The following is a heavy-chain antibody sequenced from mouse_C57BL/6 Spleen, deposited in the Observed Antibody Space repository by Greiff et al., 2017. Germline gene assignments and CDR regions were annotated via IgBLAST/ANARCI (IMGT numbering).Heavy chain of an antibody. Sequence: QVQLQQSGPGLVQPSQRLSISCKASGFSFTSYGVHWVRQPPGEGLEWLGVIWSGGSTDYNADFISRLSISKDNSKIQVFLKMTSLQADATAVYYCAKSLYSMDYWGQGTSVTVSS. V-gene: IGHV2-4*01. CDR2: IWSGGST. J-gene: IGHJ4*01. CDR1: GFSFTSYG. D-gene: IGHD6-1*01. CDR3: AKSLYSMDY.